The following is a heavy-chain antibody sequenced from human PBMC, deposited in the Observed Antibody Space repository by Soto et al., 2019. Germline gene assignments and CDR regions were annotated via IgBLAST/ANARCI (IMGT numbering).Heavy chain of an antibody. CDR2: ISYDGSNK. D-gene: IGHD3-16*02. CDR1: GFTFSSYG. CDR3: AKESYQTPPHFDY. Sequence: GGSLRLSCAASGFTFSSYGMHWVRQAPGKGLEWVAVISYDGSNKYYADSVKGRFTISRDNSKNTLYLQMNSLRAEDTAVYYCAKESYQTPPHFDYWGQGTLVTVSS. V-gene: IGHV3-30*18. J-gene: IGHJ4*02.